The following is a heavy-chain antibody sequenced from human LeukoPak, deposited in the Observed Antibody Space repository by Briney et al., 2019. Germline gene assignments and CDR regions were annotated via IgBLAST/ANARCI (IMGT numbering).Heavy chain of an antibody. D-gene: IGHD6-13*01. CDR1: GGSISSYY. CDR3: ARESKGAAAGKNYFDY. CDR2: IYYSGST. V-gene: IGHV4-59*12. Sequence: PSETLSLTCTVSGGSISSYYWSWIRQPPGKGLEWIGSIYYSGSTYYNPSLKSRVTISVDTSKNQFSLKLSSVTAADTAVYYCARESKGAAAGKNYFDYWGQGTLVTVSS. J-gene: IGHJ4*02.